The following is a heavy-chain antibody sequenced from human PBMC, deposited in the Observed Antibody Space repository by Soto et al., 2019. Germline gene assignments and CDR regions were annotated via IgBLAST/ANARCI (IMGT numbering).Heavy chain of an antibody. Sequence: QVTLKESGPVLVKPTETVTLTCAVSGFSLSTGRMGVSWIRQPPGKALEWLAHIFSDAERSYSTSMESRLTISKDSSGSQVVLTMTNIDPVDTGTYYCVRLNADAYQNYYVMDVWGQGTTVTVSS. CDR2: IFSDAER. CDR3: VRLNADAYQNYYVMDV. J-gene: IGHJ6*02. CDR1: GFSLSTGRMG. D-gene: IGHD1-1*01. V-gene: IGHV2-26*01.